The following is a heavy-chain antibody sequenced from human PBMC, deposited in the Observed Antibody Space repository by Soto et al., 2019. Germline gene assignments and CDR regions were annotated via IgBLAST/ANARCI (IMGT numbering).Heavy chain of an antibody. CDR3: ARYVLRYFDWQTQEYYFDY. D-gene: IGHD3-9*01. J-gene: IGHJ4*02. CDR1: GYTFTSYG. Sequence: ASVKVSCKASGYTFTSYGISWVRQAPGQGLEWMGWISAYNGNTNYAQKLQGRVTMTTDTSTSTAYMELRSLRSDDTAVYYCARYVLRYFDWQTQEYYFDYWGQGTLVTVSS. V-gene: IGHV1-18*01. CDR2: ISAYNGNT.